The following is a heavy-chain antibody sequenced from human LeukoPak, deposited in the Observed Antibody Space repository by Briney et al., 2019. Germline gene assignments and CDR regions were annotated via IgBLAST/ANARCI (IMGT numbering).Heavy chain of an antibody. CDR2: ISSTSNYI. Sequence: GGSLRLSCAASGFTFSVYAMSWVRQAPGKGLEWVSSISSTSNYIFYADSVKGRFTISRDNSKNTLYLQMNSLRAEDTAVYYCARDRTRVVRGVSPPFGMDVWGQGTTVTVSS. V-gene: IGHV3-21*01. CDR1: GFTFSVYA. D-gene: IGHD3-10*01. CDR3: ARDRTRVVRGVSPPFGMDV. J-gene: IGHJ6*02.